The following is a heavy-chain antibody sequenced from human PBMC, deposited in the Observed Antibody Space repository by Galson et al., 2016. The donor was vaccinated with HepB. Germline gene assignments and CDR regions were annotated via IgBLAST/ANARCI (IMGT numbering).Heavy chain of an antibody. V-gene: IGHV3-73*01. Sequence: SLRLSCAASGFLFSGSAMHWVRQAPGKGLEWVVRIRNKANNYTTTHRESVKGRFAISRDDSKNMAYLQMNSLKTEDTGVYFCTTDAPDHWGQGTLVTVSS. D-gene: IGHD2-2*01. CDR3: TTDAPDH. J-gene: IGHJ4*02. CDR2: IRNKANNYTT. CDR1: GFLFSGSA.